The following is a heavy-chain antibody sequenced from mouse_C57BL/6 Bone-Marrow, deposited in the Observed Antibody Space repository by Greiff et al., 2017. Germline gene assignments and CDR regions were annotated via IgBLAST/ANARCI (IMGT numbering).Heavy chain of an antibody. CDR2: ISSGGDYI. D-gene: IGHD1-1*01. CDR1: GFTFSSYA. J-gene: IGHJ3*01. V-gene: IGHV5-9-1*02. CDR3: TRVLYYDGSSYVAWFAY. Sequence: EVQVVESGEGLVKPGGSLKLSCAASGFTFSSYAMSWVRQTPEKRLEWVAYISSGGDYIYYADTVKGRFTISRDNARNTLYLQMSSLKSEDTAMYYCTRVLYYDGSSYVAWFAYWGQGTLVTVSA.